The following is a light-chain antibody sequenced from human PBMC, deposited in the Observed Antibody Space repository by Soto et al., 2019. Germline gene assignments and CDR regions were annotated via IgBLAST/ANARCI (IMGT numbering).Light chain of an antibody. V-gene: IGLV3-27*01. J-gene: IGLJ1*01. CDR3: YSAPDNTLYV. CDR1: VLAIHY. Sequence: SYELTQPSSVSVSPGQTARITCSGDVLAIHYVRWFQQKPGQAPVLVIYKDSERPSGIPERFSGSSSGTTVTLTISGAQVEDEADYYCYSAPDNTLYVFGTGTKVTVL. CDR2: KDS.